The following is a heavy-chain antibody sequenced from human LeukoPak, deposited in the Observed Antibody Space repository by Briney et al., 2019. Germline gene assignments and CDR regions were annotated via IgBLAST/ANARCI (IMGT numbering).Heavy chain of an antibody. J-gene: IGHJ4*02. CDR1: GFTFSSYA. V-gene: IGHV3-30*04. CDR2: ISYDGSNK. Sequence: HPGGSLRLSCAASGFTFSSYAMHWVRQAPGKGLEWVAVISYDGSNKYYADSVKGRFTISRDNSKNTLYLQMNSLRGEDTAVYYCARGPYGDYQTDYWGQGTLVTVSS. CDR3: ARGPYGDYQTDY. D-gene: IGHD4-17*01.